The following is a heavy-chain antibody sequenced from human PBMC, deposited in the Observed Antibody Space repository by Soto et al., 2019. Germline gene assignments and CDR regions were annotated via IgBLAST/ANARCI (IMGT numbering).Heavy chain of an antibody. CDR2: TSYDGSNK. Sequence: QVQLVESGGGVVQPGTSLRVSCVGSGFTFRSYVIHWVRQAPGKGLEWVALTSYDGSNKYYGDSVRGRFTISRDNSRNKVDRKMDSLRLEDTALYYCARWGTTGGLDVWGQGTLVSVSS. CDR1: GFTFRSYV. V-gene: IGHV3-33*05. D-gene: IGHD3-16*01. CDR3: ARWGTTGGLDV. J-gene: IGHJ1*01.